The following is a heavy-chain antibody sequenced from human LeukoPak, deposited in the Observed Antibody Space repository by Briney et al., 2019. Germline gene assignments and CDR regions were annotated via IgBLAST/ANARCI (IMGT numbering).Heavy chain of an antibody. V-gene: IGHV4-61*02. Sequence: SQTLSLTCTVSGDSITSGDYFWSWIRQPAGKGLEWIGRIYADGRTNYNPSLKSRVTLSVDTSKNQFSLKVTSVTAAATAVYYCARYRLGWFDPWGQGTLVTVSS. CDR3: ARYRLGWFDP. CDR2: IYADGRT. D-gene: IGHD1-26*01. J-gene: IGHJ5*02. CDR1: GDSITSGDYF.